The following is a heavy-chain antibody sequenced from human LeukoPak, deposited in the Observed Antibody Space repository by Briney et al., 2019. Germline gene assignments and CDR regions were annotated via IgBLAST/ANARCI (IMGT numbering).Heavy chain of an antibody. D-gene: IGHD3-22*01. V-gene: IGHV3-66*02. CDR2: IYSGGST. CDR3: ARDNSIHGGYYVDY. Sequence: GGSLRLSCAASGFTVSSNYMSWVRQAPGKGLEWVSVIYSGGSTYYADSVKGRFTISRDNSKNTLYLQMNSLRAEDTALYYCARDNSIHGGYYVDYWGQGTLVTVSS. CDR1: GFTVSSNY. J-gene: IGHJ4*02.